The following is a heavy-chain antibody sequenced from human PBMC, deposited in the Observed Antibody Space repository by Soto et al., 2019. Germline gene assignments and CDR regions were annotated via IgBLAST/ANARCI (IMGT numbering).Heavy chain of an antibody. CDR1: DGSFRSNA. CDR2: IIPIFGTV. Sequence: ASVKFSSKAFDGSFRSNALSWLRQAPGQGLERMGRIIPIFGTVDYAQTFQGRVTITADESTGTEYMELSSLRSEDTALYYCAKGGEYYGGGGSQYFDYWGQGTLVTVSS. J-gene: IGHJ4*02. V-gene: IGHV1-69*13. CDR3: AKGGEYYGGGGSQYFDY. D-gene: IGHD2-15*01.